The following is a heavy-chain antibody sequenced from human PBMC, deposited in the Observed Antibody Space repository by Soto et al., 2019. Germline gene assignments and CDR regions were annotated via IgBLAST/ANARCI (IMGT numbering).Heavy chain of an antibody. CDR3: ARGSGANYGGNPVYYYYGMDV. V-gene: IGHV1-69*01. J-gene: IGHJ6*02. CDR2: IIPIFGTA. CDR1: GGTFSSYA. D-gene: IGHD4-17*01. Sequence: QVQLVQSGAEVKTPGSSVKVSCKASGGTFSSYAISWVRQAPGQGLEWMGGIIPIFGTANYAQKFQGRVTITADECTSTAYMELSSLRSEDTAVYYSARGSGANYGGNPVYYYYGMDVWGQGTTVTVSS.